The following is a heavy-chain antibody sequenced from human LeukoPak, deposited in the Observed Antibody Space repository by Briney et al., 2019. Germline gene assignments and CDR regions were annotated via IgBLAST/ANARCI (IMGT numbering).Heavy chain of an antibody. D-gene: IGHD6-13*01. CDR2: IYYSRST. J-gene: IGHJ3*02. CDR3: AIHGATRQQLVMALDI. V-gene: IGHV4-59*08. Sequence: SETLSLTCTVYSDSISSFYWSWNRQPPGKGLEWIGYIYYSRSTNYNPSLKSRVTISIDTSRNQYALKLNSVTAADTCVYCCAIHGATRQQLVMALDIWVEGGMVSVCS. CDR1: SDSISSFY.